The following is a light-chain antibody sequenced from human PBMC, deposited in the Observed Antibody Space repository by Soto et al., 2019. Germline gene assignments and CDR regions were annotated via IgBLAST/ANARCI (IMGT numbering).Light chain of an antibody. CDR2: EII. J-gene: IGLJ1*01. Sequence: QSVLTQPASVSGSPGQSITISCIGTSNDVGAYNYVAWYQHHPGKAPKLLVYEIINRPSGVSNRFSGYQSGNTASLTISGLQPEDEADYYCSSYTTTRTLVFGTGTKVTVL. V-gene: IGLV2-14*01. CDR3: SSYTTTRTLV. CDR1: SNDVGAYNY.